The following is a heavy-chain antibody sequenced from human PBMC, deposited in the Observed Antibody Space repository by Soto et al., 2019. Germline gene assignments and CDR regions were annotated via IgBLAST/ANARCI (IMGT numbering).Heavy chain of an antibody. CDR2: IIPILGIA. CDR3: ARASYDILTGYLVDY. J-gene: IGHJ4*02. D-gene: IGHD3-9*01. CDR1: GGTFSSYT. V-gene: IGHV1-69*02. Sequence: XSVKVSCKASGGTFSSYTISWVRQAPGQGLEWMGRIIPILGIANYAQKFQGRVTITADKSTSTAYMELSSLRSEDTAVYYCARASYDILTGYLVDYWGQGTLVTVSS.